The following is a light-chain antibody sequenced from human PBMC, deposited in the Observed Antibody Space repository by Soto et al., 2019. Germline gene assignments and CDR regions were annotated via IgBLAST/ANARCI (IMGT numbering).Light chain of an antibody. CDR3: QQRSNWPSIT. CDR2: DAS. J-gene: IGKJ5*01. V-gene: IGKV3-11*01. Sequence: EIVMTQSPATLSVSPGERATLSCRASQSVSSNSAWYQQKPGQAPRLLIYDASNRATGIPARFSGSGSGTDFTLTISSLEPEDFAVYYCQQRSNWPSITFGQGTRLEIK. CDR1: QSVSSN.